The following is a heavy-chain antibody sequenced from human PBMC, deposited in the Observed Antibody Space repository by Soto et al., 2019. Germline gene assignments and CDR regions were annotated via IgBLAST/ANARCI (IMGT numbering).Heavy chain of an antibody. J-gene: IGHJ4*02. V-gene: IGHV3-73*01. Sequence: GGSLRLSCAASGFTFNGSAMHWVRQASGKGLEWVGRIRSKANSYATAYAASVKGRFTISRDDSKNTAYLQMNSLKTEDTAVYYCTRLDQPNDYWGQGTLVTVS. CDR2: IRSKANSYAT. CDR1: GFTFNGSA. CDR3: TRLDQPNDY.